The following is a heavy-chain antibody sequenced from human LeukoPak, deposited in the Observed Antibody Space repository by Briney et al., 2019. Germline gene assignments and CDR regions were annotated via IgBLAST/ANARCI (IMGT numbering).Heavy chain of an antibody. Sequence: GGSLRLSCSASGFTFSSYAMSWVRQAPGKGLEWVSAISGSGGSTYYADSVKGRFTISRDNSKNTLYLQMNSLRAEDTAVYYCAEARGHGQWLVVPFDCWGQGTLVTVS. CDR3: AEARGHGQWLVVPFDC. CDR2: ISGSGGST. CDR1: GFTFSSYA. J-gene: IGHJ4*02. V-gene: IGHV3-23*01. D-gene: IGHD6-19*01.